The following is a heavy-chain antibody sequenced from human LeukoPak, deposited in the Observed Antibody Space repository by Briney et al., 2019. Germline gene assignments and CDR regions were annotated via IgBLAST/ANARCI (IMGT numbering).Heavy chain of an antibody. Sequence: ASVKVSCKASGYTFTGYCMHWVRQAPGQGLEWMGWINPNSGGTNYAQKFQGRVTMTRDTSISTAYMELSRLRSDDTAVYYCARGYSYGDWIVDYWGQGTLVTVSS. J-gene: IGHJ4*02. D-gene: IGHD5-18*01. V-gene: IGHV1-2*02. CDR1: GYTFTGYC. CDR3: ARGYSYGDWIVDY. CDR2: INPNSGGT.